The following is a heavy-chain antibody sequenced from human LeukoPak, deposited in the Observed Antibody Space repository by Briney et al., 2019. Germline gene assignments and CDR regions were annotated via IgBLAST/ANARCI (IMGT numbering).Heavy chain of an antibody. V-gene: IGHV1-69*04. CDR3: ARVSRIDYGMDV. CDR1: GGTFSSYA. J-gene: IGHJ6*02. Sequence: GPPVKVSCKASGGTFSSYAISWVRQASGQGLEWMGRIIPILGIANYAQKFQGRVTITADKSTSTAYMELSSLRSEDTAVYYCARVSRIDYGMDVWGQGTTVTVSS. CDR2: IIPILGIA. D-gene: IGHD2/OR15-2a*01.